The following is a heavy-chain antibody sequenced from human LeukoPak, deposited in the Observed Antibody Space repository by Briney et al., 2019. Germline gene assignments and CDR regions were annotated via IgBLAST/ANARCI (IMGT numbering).Heavy chain of an antibody. D-gene: IGHD1-14*01. CDR3: ARDQTGLWSWFDP. Sequence: GGSLRLSCAASGFTFSSYSMNWVRQAPGKGLEWVSSISSSSSYIYYADSVKGRFTISRDNAKNSLYLQMNSLRAEDTAVYYCARDQTGLWSWFDPWGQGTLVTVST. CDR1: GFTFSSYS. V-gene: IGHV3-21*01. J-gene: IGHJ5*02. CDR2: ISSSSSYI.